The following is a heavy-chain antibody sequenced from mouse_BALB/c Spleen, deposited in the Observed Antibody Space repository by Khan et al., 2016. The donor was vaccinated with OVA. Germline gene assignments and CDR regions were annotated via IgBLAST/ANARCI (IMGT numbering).Heavy chain of an antibody. Sequence: QLEESGGDLVQPGGSRKLSCAASGFIFSSYGMHWVRQAPEKGLEWVAYISGGSNTIYYADTVKGRFTMSRDNPRNTLFLQMTSLMSEDAAVYYCATSYFYGYYFDYWGPGTTLTVSS. CDR3: ATSYFYGYYFDY. J-gene: IGHJ2*01. V-gene: IGHV5-17*02. CDR2: ISGGSNTI. D-gene: IGHD1-1*01. CDR1: GFIFSSYG.